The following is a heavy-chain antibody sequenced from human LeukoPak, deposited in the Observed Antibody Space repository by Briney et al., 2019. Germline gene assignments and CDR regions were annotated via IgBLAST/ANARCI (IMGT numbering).Heavy chain of an antibody. CDR1: GGSISSYY. CDR3: ARQLWRYYFDY. D-gene: IGHD5-18*01. J-gene: IGHJ4*02. V-gene: IGHV4-59*08. CDR2: IYYSGST. Sequence: SETLSLTCTVSGGSISSYYWSWIRQPPGKGLEWIGYIYYSGSTNYNPSLKSRVTISVDTSKNQFSLKLSSVTAADTAVYYCARQLWRYYFDYWGQGTLVTVSS.